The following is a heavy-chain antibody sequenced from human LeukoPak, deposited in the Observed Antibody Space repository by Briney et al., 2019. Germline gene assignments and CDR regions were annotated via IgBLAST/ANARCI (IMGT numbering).Heavy chain of an antibody. CDR1: GGTFSSYA. V-gene: IGHV1-18*01. D-gene: IGHD3-22*01. CDR3: ARWRDSSGDFDY. J-gene: IGHJ4*02. Sequence: EASVKVSCKASGGTFSSYAISWVRQAPGQGLEWMGWISAYNGNTNYAQKLQGRVTMTTDTSTSTAYMELRSLRSGDTAVYYCARWRDSSGDFDYWGQGTLVTVSS. CDR2: ISAYNGNT.